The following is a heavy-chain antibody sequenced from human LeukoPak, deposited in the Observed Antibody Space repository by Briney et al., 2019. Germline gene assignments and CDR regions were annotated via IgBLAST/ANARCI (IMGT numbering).Heavy chain of an antibody. V-gene: IGHV3-30*04. CDR2: ISYDGSNK. CDR3: ARGAYYYED. D-gene: IGHD3-22*01. J-gene: IGHJ4*02. Sequence: GRSLRLSRAASGFTFSSYAMHWVRQAPGKGLEWVAVISYDGSNKYYADSVKGRFTISRDNAKNSLYLQMNSLRAEDTAVYYCARGAYYYEDWGQGTLVTVSS. CDR1: GFTFSSYA.